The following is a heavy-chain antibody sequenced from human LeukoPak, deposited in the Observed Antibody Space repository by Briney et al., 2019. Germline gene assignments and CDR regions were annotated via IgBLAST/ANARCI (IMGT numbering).Heavy chain of an antibody. D-gene: IGHD3-10*01. CDR3: ARSGPPNYYGSGSHFDY. CDR2: IYPGDSDT. CDR1: GYSFTSYW. Sequence: KCGESLNISCKGSGYSFTSYWIGWVRQMPGKGLEWMGIIYPGDSDTRYSPSFQGQVTISADKSISTAYLQWSSLKASDAAMYYCARSGPPNYYGSGSHFDYWGQGTLVTVSS. V-gene: IGHV5-51*01. J-gene: IGHJ4*02.